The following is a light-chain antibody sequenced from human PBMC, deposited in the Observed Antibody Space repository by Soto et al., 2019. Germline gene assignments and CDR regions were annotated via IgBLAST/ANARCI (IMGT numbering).Light chain of an antibody. Sequence: QSVLTQPASVSGSPGQSITISCTGTSSDVGTYNLVSWYQQHPGKAPKLMIYEGSKWPSGVSNRFSGSKSGNTASLTISGLQAEDEADYYCSSYADNTTYVFGTGTKLTVL. V-gene: IGLV2-23*01. J-gene: IGLJ1*01. CDR1: SSDVGTYNL. CDR2: EGS. CDR3: SSYADNTTYV.